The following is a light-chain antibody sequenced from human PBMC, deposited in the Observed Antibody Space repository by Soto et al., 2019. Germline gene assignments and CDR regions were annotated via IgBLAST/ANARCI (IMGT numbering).Light chain of an antibody. Sequence: QSARTQPASVSGSPGQSITVSCTGTSSDVGSYNLVSWYQQHPGKAPKLMIYEGSKRPSGVSNRFSGSKSGNTASLTISGLQAEDEADYYCCSYAGSSTLYVFGTETKLTVL. V-gene: IGLV2-23*01. CDR2: EGS. J-gene: IGLJ1*01. CDR1: SSDVGSYNL. CDR3: CSYAGSSTLYV.